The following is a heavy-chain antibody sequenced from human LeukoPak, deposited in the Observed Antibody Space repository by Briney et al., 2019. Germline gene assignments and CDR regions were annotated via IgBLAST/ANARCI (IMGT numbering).Heavy chain of an antibody. D-gene: IGHD3-22*01. Sequence: ASVKVSCKASGYTFTSYGISWVRQAPGQGLEWMGWISAYNGNTNHAQKLQGRVTMTTDTSTSTAYMELRSLRSDDTAVYYCARDRRVYYDSSGYYHFDYWGQGTLVTVSS. CDR2: ISAYNGNT. J-gene: IGHJ4*02. CDR1: GYTFTSYG. V-gene: IGHV1-18*01. CDR3: ARDRRVYYDSSGYYHFDY.